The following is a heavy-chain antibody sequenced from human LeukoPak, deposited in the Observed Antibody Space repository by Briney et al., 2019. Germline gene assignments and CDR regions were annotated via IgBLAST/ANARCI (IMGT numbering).Heavy chain of an antibody. J-gene: IGHJ4*02. D-gene: IGHD6-13*01. CDR2: IYSGGST. V-gene: IGHV3-53*01. CDR3: AREYSSSSGYYFDY. Sequence: GGSLRLSCAASGFTVSSNYMSWVRQAPGKGLEWVSVIYSGGSTYYADSVKGRFTISGDNSKNTLYLQMNSLRAEDTAVYYCAREYSSSSGYYFDYWGQGTLVTVSS. CDR1: GFTVSSNY.